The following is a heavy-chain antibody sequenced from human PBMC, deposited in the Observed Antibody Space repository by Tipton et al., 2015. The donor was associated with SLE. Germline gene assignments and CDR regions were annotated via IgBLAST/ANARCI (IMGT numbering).Heavy chain of an antibody. CDR3: AKDEQTTVPNFDY. Sequence: LRLSCTVSGGSISSSSYYWGWIRQPPGKGLEWIGSIYYSGSTYYNPSLKSRVTISVDTSKNQFSLKLSSVTAADTAVYYCAKDEQTTVPNFDYWGQGTLVTVSS. CDR1: GGSISSSSYY. D-gene: IGHD4-17*01. CDR2: IYYSGST. V-gene: IGHV4-39*02. J-gene: IGHJ4*02.